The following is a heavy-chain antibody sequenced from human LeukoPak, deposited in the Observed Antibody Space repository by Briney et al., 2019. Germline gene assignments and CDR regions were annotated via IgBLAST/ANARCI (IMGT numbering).Heavy chain of an antibody. D-gene: IGHD6-13*01. CDR3: ARGTGAAAGPDRGIH. J-gene: IGHJ4*02. Sequence: PGGSLRLSCAAPGLTLSSTGISWVRQAPRKGMGWVSGISGGNTFYADSVQGRFTISRDNSKSTLYLQMDSLRVEDTAIYYCARGTGAAAGPDRGIHWGQGTLVTVSS. CDR2: ISGGNT. CDR1: GLTLSSTG. V-gene: IGHV3-23*01.